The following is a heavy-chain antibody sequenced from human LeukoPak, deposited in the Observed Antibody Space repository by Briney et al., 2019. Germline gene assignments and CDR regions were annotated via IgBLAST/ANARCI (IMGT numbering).Heavy chain of an antibody. CDR1: GYTFTSYY. CDR3: AREDVVVAATFDY. D-gene: IGHD2-15*01. J-gene: IGHJ4*02. Sequence: GASVTVSCKASGYTFTSYYMHWVRQAPGQGLEWMGIINPSGGSTSYAQKLQGRVTMTRDTSTSTVYMELSSLRSEDTAVYYCAREDVVVAATFDYWGQGTLVTVSS. V-gene: IGHV1-46*01. CDR2: INPSGGST.